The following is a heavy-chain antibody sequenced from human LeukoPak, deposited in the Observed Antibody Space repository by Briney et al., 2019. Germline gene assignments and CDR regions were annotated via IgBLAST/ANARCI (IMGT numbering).Heavy chain of an antibody. Sequence: ASVKASCKASGYTFTSYGISWVRQAPGQGLEWMGWISAYNGNTNYAQKLQGRVTMTTDTSTSTAYMELRSLRSDDTAVYYCARLIYYDFWSGYYNWGQGTLVTVSS. CDR1: GYTFTSYG. CDR3: ARLIYYDFWSGYYN. V-gene: IGHV1-18*01. CDR2: ISAYNGNT. J-gene: IGHJ4*02. D-gene: IGHD3-3*01.